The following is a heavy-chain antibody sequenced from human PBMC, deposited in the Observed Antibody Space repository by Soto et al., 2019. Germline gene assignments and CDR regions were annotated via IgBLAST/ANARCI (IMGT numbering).Heavy chain of an antibody. V-gene: IGHV3-23*01. Sequence: GSLRLSCAASGFTFSSYAMSWVRQAPGKGLEWVSAISGSGGSTYYADSVKGRFTISRDNSKNTLYLQMNSLRAEDTAVYYCAKYHDSSGYWPLYYFDYWGQGTLVTVSS. D-gene: IGHD3-22*01. J-gene: IGHJ4*02. CDR3: AKYHDSSGYWPLYYFDY. CDR1: GFTFSSYA. CDR2: ISGSGGST.